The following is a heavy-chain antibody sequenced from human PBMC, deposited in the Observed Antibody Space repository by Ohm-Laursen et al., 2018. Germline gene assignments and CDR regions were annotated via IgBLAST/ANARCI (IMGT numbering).Heavy chain of an antibody. CDR1: GFTFSDHG. CDR2: ISYDGGNK. Sequence: SLRLSCAAFGFTFSDHGMHRVRQAPGKGLEWVSLISYDGGNKYYIDSVKGRFAISRDNSRNTVTLQMDNLRVGDTGIYFCARDSSQHLYYNYGMDVWGQGTTVTVSS. CDR3: ARDSSQHLYYNYGMDV. V-gene: IGHV3-30*03. D-gene: IGHD2-2*01. J-gene: IGHJ6*02.